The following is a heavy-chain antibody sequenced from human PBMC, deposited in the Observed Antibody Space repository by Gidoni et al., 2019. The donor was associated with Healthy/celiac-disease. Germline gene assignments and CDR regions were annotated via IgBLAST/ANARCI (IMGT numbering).Heavy chain of an antibody. V-gene: IGHV4-59*01. CDR3: VRHIVVVTATFAGDAFDI. J-gene: IGHJ3*02. D-gene: IGHD2-21*02. Sequence: QVQLQESGPGLVKPSETLSLTCTVSGGSIRSYYWSWIRQSPGKGLEWIGYIYYSGSTNYNPSLKSRVSISVDTSKNQISLKLSSVTAADTAVYYCVRHIVVVTATFAGDAFDIWGQGTMVTVSS. CDR1: GGSIRSYY. CDR2: IYYSGST.